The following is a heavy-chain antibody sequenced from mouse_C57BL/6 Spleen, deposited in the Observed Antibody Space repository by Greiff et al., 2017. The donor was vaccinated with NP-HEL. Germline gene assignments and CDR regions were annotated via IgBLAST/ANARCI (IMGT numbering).Heavy chain of an antibody. D-gene: IGHD1-1*01. Sequence: EVMLVESGEGLVKPGGSLKLSCAASGFTFSSYAMSWVRQTPEKRLEWVAYISSGGDYIYYADTVKGRFTISRDNARNTLYLQMSSLKSEDTAMYYCTREIHYYGSRAWFAYWGQGTLVTVSA. CDR3: TREIHYYGSRAWFAY. CDR1: GFTFSSYA. V-gene: IGHV5-9-1*02. J-gene: IGHJ3*01. CDR2: ISSGGDYI.